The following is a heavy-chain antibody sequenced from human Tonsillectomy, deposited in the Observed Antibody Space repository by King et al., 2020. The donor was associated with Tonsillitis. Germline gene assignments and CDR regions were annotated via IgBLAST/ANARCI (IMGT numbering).Heavy chain of an antibody. CDR2: TRNKPNSYTT. J-gene: IGHJ4*02. CDR1: GFTFSDHY. CDR3: CRVGGGDFDY. V-gene: IGHV3-72*01. D-gene: IGHD2-21*01. Sequence: VQLVESGGGLVQPGGSLRLSCAASGFTFSDHYMDWVRQAPGKGLEWVGRTRNKPNSYTTEYAASVKGRFTISRDDSKNSLHLQMNSLKTEDTAVYYCCRVGGGDFDYWGQGTLVTVSS.